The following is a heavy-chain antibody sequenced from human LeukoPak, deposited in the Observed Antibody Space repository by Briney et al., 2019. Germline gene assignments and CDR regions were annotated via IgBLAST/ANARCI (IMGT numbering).Heavy chain of an antibody. J-gene: IGHJ6*02. V-gene: IGHV3-7*03. D-gene: IGHD2-15*01. CDR2: VKQDGSEK. CDR3: ARDLRELGYCSGGSCFYGMDV. CDR1: GFTFSNYW. Sequence: GGSLRLSCAASGFTFSNYWMNWVRQAPGKGLEWVANVKQDGSEKYYVASVKGRFTISRDNAKNSLYLQMNSLRAEDTAVYYCARDLRELGYCSGGSCFYGMDVWGQGTTVTVSS.